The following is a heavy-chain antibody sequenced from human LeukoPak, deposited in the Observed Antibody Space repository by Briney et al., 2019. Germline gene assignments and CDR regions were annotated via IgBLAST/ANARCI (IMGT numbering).Heavy chain of an antibody. CDR1: GFTFSSYG. CDR3: ARSPNTRRGYYFDY. Sequence: GGSLRLSCAASGFTFSSYGMHWVRQAPGKGLEWVAFIRYDGSNKYYADSVKGRFTISRDNSKNTLYLQMNSLRAEDTAVYYCARSPNTRRGYYFDYWGQGTLVTVSS. J-gene: IGHJ4*02. D-gene: IGHD1/OR15-1a*01. CDR2: IRYDGSNK. V-gene: IGHV3-30*02.